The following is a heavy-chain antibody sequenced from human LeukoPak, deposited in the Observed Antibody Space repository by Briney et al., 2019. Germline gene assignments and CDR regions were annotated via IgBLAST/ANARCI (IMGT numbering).Heavy chain of an antibody. CDR2: MNPHSGNT. CDR3: GRGRDFDWLGAFDI. Sequence: GSVKVSCKASGYTFISYDINWVRQATGQGLEWVGWMNPHSGNTGYAQKFQGRVTLTRDTSIRTVYMVICRVRAEGTGVFFCGRGRDFDWLGAFDIWGQGTMVTVSS. D-gene: IGHD3-9*01. V-gene: IGHV1-8*01. CDR1: GYTFISYD. J-gene: IGHJ3*02.